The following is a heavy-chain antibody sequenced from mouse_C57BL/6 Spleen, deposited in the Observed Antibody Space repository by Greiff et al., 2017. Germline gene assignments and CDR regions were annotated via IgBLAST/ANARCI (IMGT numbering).Heavy chain of an antibody. CDR2: IDPSDSYT. CDR1: GYTFTSYW. D-gene: IGHD1-1*01. V-gene: IGHV1-69*01. Sequence: QVQLQQPGAELVMPGASVTLSCKASGYTFTSYWMHWVKQRPGQGLEWIGEIDPSDSYTNYNQKFKGKSTLTVDKSSSTAYMQLSRLTSEDSAVYYCARNYYGSSYDYWGQGTTLTVSS. J-gene: IGHJ2*01. CDR3: ARNYYGSSYDY.